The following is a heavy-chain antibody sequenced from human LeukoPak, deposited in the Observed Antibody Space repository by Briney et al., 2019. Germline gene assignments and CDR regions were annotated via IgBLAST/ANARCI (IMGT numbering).Heavy chain of an antibody. CDR3: ARDSYDFWSGYYIDY. J-gene: IGHJ4*02. V-gene: IGHV3-7*01. CDR2: IKQDGSEK. D-gene: IGHD3-3*01. CDR1: GFTFSSYW. Sequence: GGSLRLSCAASGFTFSSYWMSWVRQAPGKGREWVANIKQDGSEKYYVDSVKGRFTISRDNAKNSLYLQMNSLRAEDTAVYYCARDSYDFWSGYYIDYWGQGTLVTVSS.